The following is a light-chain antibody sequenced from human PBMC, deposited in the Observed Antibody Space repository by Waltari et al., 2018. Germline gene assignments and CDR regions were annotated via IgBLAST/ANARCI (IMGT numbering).Light chain of an antibody. V-gene: IGKV3-15*01. CDR3: QQYNRWPPLT. Sequence: EVVMTQSPAALSVSPGERVTLSCKASQNIDNNLAWYQQKPGQSPRLLIYGASTRGTGVPARFSGSGSGTEFTLTISSLQSADCAVFYCQQYNRWPPLTFGGGTKVEIK. J-gene: IGKJ4*01. CDR1: QNIDNN. CDR2: GAS.